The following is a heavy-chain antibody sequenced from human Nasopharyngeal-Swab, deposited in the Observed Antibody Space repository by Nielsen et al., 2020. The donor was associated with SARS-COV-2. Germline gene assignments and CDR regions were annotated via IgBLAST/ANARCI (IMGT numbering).Heavy chain of an antibody. CDR2: TYYRSKWYN. Sequence: SQTLSLTCALPGDTVSTTTAAWNCIRHSPSRGLAWLGRTYYRSKWYNDFGVSVKSRINIKPDTSKNQFSLQLNSVTPEDTAVYYCARETRSENYYYYMDVWGKGTTVTVSS. CDR1: GDTVSTTTAA. J-gene: IGHJ6*03. CDR3: ARETRSENYYYYMDV. V-gene: IGHV6-1*01.